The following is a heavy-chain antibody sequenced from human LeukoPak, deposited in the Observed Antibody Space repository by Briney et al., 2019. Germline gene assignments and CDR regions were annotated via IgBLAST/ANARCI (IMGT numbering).Heavy chain of an antibody. CDR2: VLYDGSNK. D-gene: IGHD5-12*01. J-gene: IGHJ3*02. V-gene: IGHV3-30*02. Sequence: GGSLRLSCAASGFTFSSYGMHWVRQAPGKGVEGVAFVLYDGSNKYHADCVKRRFTISRDNSKNTLYLQMNSLRAEDTAVYYCAKDGYSAYAHDAFDIWGQGTMVTVPS. CDR1: GFTFSSYG. CDR3: AKDGYSAYAHDAFDI.